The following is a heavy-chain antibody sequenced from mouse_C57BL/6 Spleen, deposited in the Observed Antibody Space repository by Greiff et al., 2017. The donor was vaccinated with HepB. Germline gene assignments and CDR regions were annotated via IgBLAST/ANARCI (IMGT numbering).Heavy chain of an antibody. Sequence: EVQGVESGPELVKPGASVKIPCKASGYTFTDYNMDWVKQSHGKSLEWIGDINPNNGGTIYNQKFKGKATLTVDKSSSTAYMELRSLTSEDTAVYYCARPHLYYGSAMDYWGQGTSVTVSS. J-gene: IGHJ4*01. D-gene: IGHD1-1*01. CDR3: ARPHLYYGSAMDY. CDR1: GYTFTDYN. V-gene: IGHV1-18*01. CDR2: INPNNGGT.